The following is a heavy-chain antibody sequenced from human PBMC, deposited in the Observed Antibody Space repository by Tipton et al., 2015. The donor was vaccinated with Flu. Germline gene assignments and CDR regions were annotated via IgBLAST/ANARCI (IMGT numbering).Heavy chain of an antibody. CDR3: ARRDYSNYVSDPKCLFDP. D-gene: IGHD4-11*01. J-gene: IGHJ5*02. V-gene: IGHV4-4*02. CDR2: ICRTGRT. Sequence: GLVKPSGTLSLTCAVSGSSVNSNNWWSWVRQPPGKGLGWIGNICRTGRTYFNPSLTSRVTFSVDRSKNQFSLLLPSVAAADTAVYYCARRDYSNYVSDPKCLFDPGGQGILVTVSS. CDR1: GSSVNSNNW.